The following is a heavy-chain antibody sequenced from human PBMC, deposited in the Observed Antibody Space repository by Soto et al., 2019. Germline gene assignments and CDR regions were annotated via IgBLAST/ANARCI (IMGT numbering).Heavy chain of an antibody. CDR2: ISYDGSNK. Sequence: GSLRLSCAASGFTFSSYGMHWVRQAPGKGLEWVAVISYDGSNKYYADSVKGRFTISRDNSKNTLYLQMNSLRAEDTAVYYCAKDYMIVVVQYYFDSWGQGTLVTVSS. CDR1: GFTFSSYG. CDR3: AKDYMIVVVQYYFDS. V-gene: IGHV3-30*18. D-gene: IGHD3-22*01. J-gene: IGHJ4*02.